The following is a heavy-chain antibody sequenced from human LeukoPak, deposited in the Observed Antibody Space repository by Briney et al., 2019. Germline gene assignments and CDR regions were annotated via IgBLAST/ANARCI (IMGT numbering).Heavy chain of an antibody. CDR1: GFTFSSYG. CDR3: AKDIYSYGQFDY. CDR2: IRYDGSNK. Sequence: GGSLRLSCAASGFTFSSYGMHWVRQAPGKGLEWVAFIRYDGSNKYYADSVKGRFTIFRDNSKNTLYLQMNSLRAEDTAVYYCAKDIYSYGQFDYWGQGTLVTVSS. J-gene: IGHJ4*02. D-gene: IGHD5-18*01. V-gene: IGHV3-30*02.